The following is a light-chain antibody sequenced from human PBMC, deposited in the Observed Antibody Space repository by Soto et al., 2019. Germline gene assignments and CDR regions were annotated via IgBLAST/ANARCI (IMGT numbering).Light chain of an antibody. J-gene: IGKJ1*01. CDR2: DAS. CDR3: QQYNTWPWT. CDR1: QSVSSY. V-gene: IGKV3D-15*01. Sequence: TQSPGTLSLSPGKTATLSCRASQSVSSYLAWYQQKPGQAPRLLIYDASNRATGIPARFSGSGSGTEFTLTISSLQSEEFAVYYCQQYNTWPWTFGQGTKVDIK.